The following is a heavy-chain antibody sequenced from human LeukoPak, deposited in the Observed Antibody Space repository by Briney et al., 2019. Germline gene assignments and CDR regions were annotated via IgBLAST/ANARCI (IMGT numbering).Heavy chain of an antibody. V-gene: IGHV4-4*02. CDR2: IYHSGST. J-gene: IGHJ4*02. CDR3: AREVFGLYGGSYYFDY. D-gene: IGHD1-26*01. Sequence: SETLSLTCAVSGGSISSSNWWSWVRQPPGKGLEWIGEIYHSGSTNYNPSLKSRVTISVDKSKNQFSLKLSSVTAADTAVYYCAREVFGLYGGSYYFDYWGQGTLVTVSS. CDR1: GGSISSSNW.